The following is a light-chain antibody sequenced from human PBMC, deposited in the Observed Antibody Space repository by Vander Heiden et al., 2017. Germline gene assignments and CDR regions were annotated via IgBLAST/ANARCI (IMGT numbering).Light chain of an antibody. J-gene: IGKJ2*01. CDR2: GAS. Sequence: RVTISCRASQTVATPLHWYQQKPGKAPKLLIYGASSLQSGVPSRFSGSGSGTGFTLTISNLQPEDFATYYCQQSYSTLYTFGQGTKLEIK. CDR3: QQSYSTLYT. CDR1: QTVATP. V-gene: IGKV1-39*01.